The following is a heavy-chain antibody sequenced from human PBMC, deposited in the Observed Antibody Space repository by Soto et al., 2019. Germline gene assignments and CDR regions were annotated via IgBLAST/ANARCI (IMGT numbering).Heavy chain of an antibody. CDR1: GGSVSSGSYY. V-gene: IGHV4-61*01. Sequence: ETLSLTCTVSGGSVSSGSYYWSWIRQPPGKGLECVGYIYYSGSTNYNPSLKSRVTISVDTSKNQFSLKLSSVTAADTAVYYCARRALDYYYDSSGSEAFDIWGQGTMVTVS. D-gene: IGHD3-22*01. J-gene: IGHJ3*02. CDR2: IYYSGST. CDR3: ARRALDYYYDSSGSEAFDI.